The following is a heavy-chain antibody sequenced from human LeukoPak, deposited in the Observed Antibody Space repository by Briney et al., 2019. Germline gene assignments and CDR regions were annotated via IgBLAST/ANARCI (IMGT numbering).Heavy chain of an antibody. Sequence: SETLSLTCTVSGGSISSHYRSWIRQPPGKGLEWIGYIYYSGSTNYNPSLKSRVTISVDTSKNQFSLKLSSVTAADTAVYYCARGYSGSYLGYWGQGTLVTVSS. CDR3: ARGYSGSYLGY. CDR2: IYYSGST. CDR1: GGSISSHY. J-gene: IGHJ4*02. V-gene: IGHV4-59*11. D-gene: IGHD1-26*01.